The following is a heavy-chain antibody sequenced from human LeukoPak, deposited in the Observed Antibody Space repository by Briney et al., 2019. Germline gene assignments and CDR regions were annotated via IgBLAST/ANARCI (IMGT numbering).Heavy chain of an antibody. Sequence: SETLSLTCAVYGGSFSGYYWSWIRQPPGKGLEWIGEINHSGSTNYNPSLKSRVTISVDTSKNQFSLKLSSVTAADTAVYYCASAGYDFWSGYYNWFDPWGQGTLVTVSS. D-gene: IGHD3-3*01. J-gene: IGHJ5*02. CDR1: GGSFSGYY. V-gene: IGHV4-34*01. CDR2: INHSGST. CDR3: ASAGYDFWSGYYNWFDP.